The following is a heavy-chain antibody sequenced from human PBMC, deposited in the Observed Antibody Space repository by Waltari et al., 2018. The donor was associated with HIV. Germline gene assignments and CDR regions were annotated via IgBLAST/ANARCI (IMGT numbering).Heavy chain of an antibody. CDR1: GFTFDDYA. CDR2: ISWNSGSI. J-gene: IGHJ3*02. Sequence: EVQLVESGGGLVQPGRSLRLSCAASGFTFDDYAMHWVRQAPGKGLEWVSGISWNSGSIGDADSVKGRFTISRDNAKNSLYLQMNSLRAEDTALYYCAKDIRLDGDYAATDAFDIWGQGTMVTVSS. CDR3: AKDIRLDGDYAATDAFDI. D-gene: IGHD4-17*01. V-gene: IGHV3-9*01.